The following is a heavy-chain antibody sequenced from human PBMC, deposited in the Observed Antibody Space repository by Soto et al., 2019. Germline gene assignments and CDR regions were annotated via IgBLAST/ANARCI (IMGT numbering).Heavy chain of an antibody. V-gene: IGHV1-69*13. J-gene: IGHJ4*02. CDR3: ARSTSTYYYDSSGYVFDY. CDR1: GGTFSSYA. Sequence: ASVKVSCKASGGTFSSYAISWVRQAPGQGLEWMGGIIPIFGTANYAQKYQGRVTITADESTSTAYMELSSLRSEDTAVYYCARSTSTYYYDSSGYVFDYWGQGTLVTVSS. CDR2: IIPIFGTA. D-gene: IGHD3-22*01.